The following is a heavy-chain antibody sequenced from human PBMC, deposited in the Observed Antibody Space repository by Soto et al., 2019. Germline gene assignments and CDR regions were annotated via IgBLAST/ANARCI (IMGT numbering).Heavy chain of an antibody. CDR3: AREGEIVVVTATSIEYFQH. D-gene: IGHD2-21*02. CDR2: VKQDGSEK. Sequence: GGSLRLSCAASGFTFSRYRMSWIRQAPGKGLEWVANVKQDGSEKYYVDSVKGRFTISRDKAKNSLYLQMNSLRADDTAVYYCAREGEIVVVTATSIEYFQHWGQGTLVTVSS. CDR1: GFTFSRYR. V-gene: IGHV3-7*05. J-gene: IGHJ1*01.